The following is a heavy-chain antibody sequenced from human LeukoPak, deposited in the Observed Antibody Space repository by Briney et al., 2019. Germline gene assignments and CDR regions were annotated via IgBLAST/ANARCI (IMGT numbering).Heavy chain of an antibody. CDR1: GFTFSSYG. Sequence: GGSLRLSCAASGFTFSSYGMSWVRQAPGKGLEWVSSISSSSSYIYYADSVKGRFTISRDNAKNSLYLQMNSLRAEDTAVYYCARVTVRGARSSDYWGQGTLVTVSS. CDR3: ARVTVRGARSSDY. V-gene: IGHV3-21*01. CDR2: ISSSSSYI. J-gene: IGHJ4*02. D-gene: IGHD3-10*01.